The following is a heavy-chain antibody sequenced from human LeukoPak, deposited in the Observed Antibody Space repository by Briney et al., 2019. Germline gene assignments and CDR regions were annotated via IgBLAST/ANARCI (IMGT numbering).Heavy chain of an antibody. J-gene: IGHJ1*01. Sequence: GGSLRLSCAASGFTFSSYAMSWVRQAPGKGLEWVSRISGGGISTYFADSAKGRFTISRDNSKNTLYLQMNSLRAEDTAVYYCANQYQLELWYFQHWGQGTLVTVSS. CDR1: GFTFSSYA. CDR2: ISGGGIST. D-gene: IGHD2-2*01. V-gene: IGHV3-23*01. CDR3: ANQYQLELWYFQH.